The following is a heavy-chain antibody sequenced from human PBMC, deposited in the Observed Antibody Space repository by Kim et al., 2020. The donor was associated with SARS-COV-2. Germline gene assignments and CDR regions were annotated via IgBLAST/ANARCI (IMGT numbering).Heavy chain of an antibody. CDR3: AKGKRKYYYYGMDV. CDR2: ISGSGGST. CDR1: GFTFSSYA. V-gene: IGHV3-23*01. Sequence: GGSLRLSCAASGFTFSSYAMSWVRQAPGKGLEWVSAISGSGGSTYYADSVKGRFTISRDNSKNTLYLQMNSLRAEDTAVYYCAKGKRKYYYYGMDVWGRGTTVTVSS. J-gene: IGHJ6*01.